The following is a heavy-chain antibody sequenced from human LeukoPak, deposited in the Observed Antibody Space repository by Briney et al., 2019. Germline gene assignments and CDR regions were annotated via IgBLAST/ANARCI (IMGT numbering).Heavy chain of an antibody. J-gene: IGHJ4*02. V-gene: IGHV4-61*05. CDR2: VYYTGST. Sequence: PSETLSLTCTVSGGSISSSSYYWGWIRQPPEKGLEWIGYVYYTGSTNYNPSLKSRVTISVDTSKNQFSLKLTSVTAADTAVYYCARRDNSGWNYFDYWGQGILVTVSS. CDR3: ARRDNSGWNYFDY. D-gene: IGHD6-19*01. CDR1: GGSISSSSYY.